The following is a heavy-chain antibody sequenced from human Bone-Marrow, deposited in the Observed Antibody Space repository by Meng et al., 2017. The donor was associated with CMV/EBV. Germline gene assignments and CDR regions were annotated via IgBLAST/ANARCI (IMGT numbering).Heavy chain of an antibody. CDR2: IYYTGSS. D-gene: IGHD4/OR15-4a*01. CDR1: GGSINDYY. Sequence: GSLRLSCTVSGGSINDYYWSWIRQPPGKGLEWIGYIYYTGSSHYNPSLESRVTISVDASKNQFFLRLSSVTAADTAVYYCAVGAFRSYFDYWGHGRVVPVSS. CDR3: AVGAFRSYFDY. V-gene: IGHV4-59*01. J-gene: IGHJ4*01.